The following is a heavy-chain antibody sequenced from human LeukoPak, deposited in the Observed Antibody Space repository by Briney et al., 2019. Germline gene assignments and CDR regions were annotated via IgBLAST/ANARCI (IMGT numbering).Heavy chain of an antibody. V-gene: IGHV3-48*04. D-gene: IGHD3-10*01. CDR3: ARDMGSDY. Sequence: GGSLRLSCAASGFTFSSYTMSWVRQAPGKGLEWVSYISSSGTTRYYAESVKGRFTISRDNAKNSLYLQMNSLRAEDTAVYYCARDMGSDYWGQGTLVTVSS. CDR2: ISSSGTTR. J-gene: IGHJ4*02. CDR1: GFTFSSYT.